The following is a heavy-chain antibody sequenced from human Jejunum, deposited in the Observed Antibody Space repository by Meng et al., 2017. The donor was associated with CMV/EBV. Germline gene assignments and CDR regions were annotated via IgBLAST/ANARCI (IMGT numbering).Heavy chain of an antibody. J-gene: IGHJ4*02. CDR1: GYTITNDG. Sequence: QAQLVQSRGEVEAPGASLKASCKASGYTITNDGINWVRQAPGQGLEWMGWISAYNGNTNYAQTLQGRVTMTTDTSTSTAYMELRSLRSDDTAVYYCARVEVGITSGDYWGQGTLVTVSS. V-gene: IGHV1-18*01. CDR2: ISAYNGNT. D-gene: IGHD1-26*01. CDR3: ARVEVGITSGDY.